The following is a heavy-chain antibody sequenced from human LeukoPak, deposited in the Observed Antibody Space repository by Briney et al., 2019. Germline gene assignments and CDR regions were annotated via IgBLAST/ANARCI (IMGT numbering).Heavy chain of an antibody. J-gene: IGHJ5*02. CDR3: ARGEHTYIVATGRLFGHLFDP. V-gene: IGHV4-34*01. CDR2: INHSGST. Sequence: PSETLSLTCAVYGGSFSGYYWSWIRQPPGKGLEWIGEINHSGSTNYNPSLKSRVTISVDTSKNQFSLKLSSVTAADTAVYYCARGEHTYIVATGRLFGHLFDPWGQGTLVTVSS. D-gene: IGHD5-12*01. CDR1: GGSFSGYY.